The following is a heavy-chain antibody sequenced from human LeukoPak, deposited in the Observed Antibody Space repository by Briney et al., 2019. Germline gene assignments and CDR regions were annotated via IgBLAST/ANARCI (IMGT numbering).Heavy chain of an antibody. Sequence: GGSLRLSCAASGFAFSSYWMSWVRQAPGKGLEWVANIKQDGSEKYYVDSVKGRFTISRDNAKNSLYLQMNSLRAEDTAVHYCARGVATGRELYYYYMDVWGKGTTVTVSS. CDR1: GFAFSSYW. CDR2: IKQDGSEK. D-gene: IGHD5-12*01. V-gene: IGHV3-7*01. CDR3: ARGVATGRELYYYYMDV. J-gene: IGHJ6*03.